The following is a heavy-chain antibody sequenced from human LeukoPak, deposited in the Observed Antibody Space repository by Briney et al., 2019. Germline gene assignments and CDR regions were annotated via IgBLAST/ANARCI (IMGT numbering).Heavy chain of an antibody. D-gene: IGHD2-2*01. Sequence: GGSLRLSCVVSGFKFSSYAMNRVRQAPGKGLEWISSLSGSASSTYYADSVMGRFTISRDNSRNTLYLQMNSLRAEDTAVYYCAKGGQCTTTTCYGRLVFDSWGQGTQVSVSS. CDR3: AKGGQCTTTTCYGRLVFDS. J-gene: IGHJ4*02. CDR1: GFKFSSYA. V-gene: IGHV3-23*01. CDR2: LSGSASST.